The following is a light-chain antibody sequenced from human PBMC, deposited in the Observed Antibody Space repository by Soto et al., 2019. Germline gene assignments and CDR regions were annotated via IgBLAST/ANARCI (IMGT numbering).Light chain of an antibody. CDR1: QSISNS. CDR2: DAS. J-gene: IGKJ1*01. Sequence: EIVLTQSPATLSLSPGESATLSCRASQSISNSLAWYQQNPGQPPRLLIYDASNRATGIPTRFSGSGSGTDFTLTISSLEPEDFAVYYCQQYNNWPRTFGQGTKVDIK. V-gene: IGKV3-11*01. CDR3: QQYNNWPRT.